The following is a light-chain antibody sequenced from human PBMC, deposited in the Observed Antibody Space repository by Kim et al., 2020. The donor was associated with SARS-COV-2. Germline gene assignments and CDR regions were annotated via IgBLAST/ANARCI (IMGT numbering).Light chain of an antibody. Sequence: SPGERAPLSCRASQSVSSKLAWYLHRPGQAPRLLIYGASTRATGIPARFSGSGSGTDFTLTISSLQSEDSAVYYCQQYDNLPPWTFGQGTKVDIK. CDR3: QQYDNLPPWT. V-gene: IGKV3-15*01. J-gene: IGKJ1*01. CDR1: QSVSSK. CDR2: GAS.